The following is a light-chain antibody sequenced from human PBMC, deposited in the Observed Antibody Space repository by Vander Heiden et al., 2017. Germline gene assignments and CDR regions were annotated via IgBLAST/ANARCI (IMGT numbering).Light chain of an antibody. CDR1: SSDVGGYNY. J-gene: IGLJ3*02. CDR3: CAYTTSSTWV. CDR2: DVT. Sequence: QSALTQPASVSGSPGQSITISCTGTSSDVGGYNYVSWYQQHPGKVPNLLIFDVTNRPSGVSNRFSGSKSGNTASLTISGLQAEDEADYFCCAYTTSSTWVFGGGTKVTVL. V-gene: IGLV2-14*03.